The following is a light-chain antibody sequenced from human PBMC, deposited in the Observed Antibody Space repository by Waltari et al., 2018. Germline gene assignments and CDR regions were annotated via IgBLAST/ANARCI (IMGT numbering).Light chain of an antibody. CDR1: QGISSY. J-gene: IGKJ5*01. CDR3: QQLNNYPLT. Sequence: DIQLTQSPSFLSASVGDRVTITCRASQGISSYLAWYQQKPGKAPKLLIYVASTLQSGVPSRFSGSGSGTEFTLTISSLQPEDFATYYCQQLNNYPLTFGQGTRLEIK. V-gene: IGKV1-9*01. CDR2: VAS.